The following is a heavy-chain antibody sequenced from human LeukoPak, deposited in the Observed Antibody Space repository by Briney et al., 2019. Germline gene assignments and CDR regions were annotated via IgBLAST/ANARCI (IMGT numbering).Heavy chain of an antibody. J-gene: IGHJ4*02. V-gene: IGHV3-23*01. CDR2: ITDSGTGT. D-gene: IGHD3-16*01. CDR3: ARGYVLDY. Sequence: GGSLRLSCAASGFTFDDYAMHWVRQAPGKGLEWVSGITDSGTGTYYADSVKGRFTISRDNSKNTLYLQMNSLRAEDTAVYYCARGYVLDYWGQGTLVTVSS. CDR1: GFTFDDYA.